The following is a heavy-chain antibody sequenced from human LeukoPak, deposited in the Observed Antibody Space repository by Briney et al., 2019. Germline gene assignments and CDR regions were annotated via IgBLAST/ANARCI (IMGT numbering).Heavy chain of an antibody. D-gene: IGHD2-21*01. CDR2: ISAYNGNT. CDR1: GYTFTSYG. V-gene: IGHV1-18*01. J-gene: IGHJ5*02. CDR3: ARAGVVNPYNWFDP. Sequence: ASVKVSCKASGYTFTSYGISWVRQAPGQGLEWMGWISAYNGNTNYAQKLQGRDTMTTDTSTSTAYMELRSLRSDDTAVYFCARAGVVNPYNWFDPWGQGTLVTVSS.